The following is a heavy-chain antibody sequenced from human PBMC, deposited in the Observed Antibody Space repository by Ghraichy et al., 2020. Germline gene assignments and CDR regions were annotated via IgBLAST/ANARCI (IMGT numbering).Heavy chain of an antibody. Sequence: SETLSLTCTVSGGSISSSSYYWGWIRQPPGKGLEWIGSIYYSGSTYYNPSLKSRVTISVDTSKNQFSLKLSSVTAADTAVYYCARVYGSGSEDYYYYMDVWGKGTPVTVSS. CDR1: GGSISSSSYY. CDR3: ARVYGSGSEDYYYYMDV. J-gene: IGHJ6*03. CDR2: IYYSGST. V-gene: IGHV4-39*01. D-gene: IGHD3-10*01.